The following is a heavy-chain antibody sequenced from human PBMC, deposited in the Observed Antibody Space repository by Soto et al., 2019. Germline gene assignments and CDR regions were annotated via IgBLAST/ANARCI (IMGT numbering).Heavy chain of an antibody. CDR2: IYYSGST. J-gene: IGHJ4*02. Sequence: SETLSLTCTVSGGSISSYYWSWIRQPPGKGLEWIGYIYYSGSTNYNPSLKSRVTISVDTSKNQFSLKLSSVTAADTAVYYCARLYYDFWSGYDDWGQGTLVTVS. V-gene: IGHV4-59*01. D-gene: IGHD3-3*01. CDR3: ARLYYDFWSGYDD. CDR1: GGSISSYY.